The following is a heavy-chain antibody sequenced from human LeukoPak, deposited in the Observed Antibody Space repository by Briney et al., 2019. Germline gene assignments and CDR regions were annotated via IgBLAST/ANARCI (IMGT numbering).Heavy chain of an antibody. V-gene: IGHV1-18*01. D-gene: IGHD3-3*01. J-gene: IGHJ6*02. Sequence: ASVKVSCKASGYTFTSYGISWVRQAPGQGLEWMGWISAYNGNTNYAQKLQGRVTMTTDTSTSTAYMELRSLRSDDTAVYYCARDGISNSNCDFWSGYLNYYYYYYGMDVWGQGTTVTVSS. CDR2: ISAYNGNT. CDR1: GYTFTSYG. CDR3: ARDGISNSNCDFWSGYLNYYYYYYGMDV.